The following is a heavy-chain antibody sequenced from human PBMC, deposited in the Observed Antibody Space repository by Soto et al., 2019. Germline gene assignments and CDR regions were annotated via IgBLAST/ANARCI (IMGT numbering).Heavy chain of an antibody. D-gene: IGHD3-10*01. CDR2: IDGAGRIT. J-gene: IGHJ5*01. CDR1: GFTPSSSD. CDR3: VKNSGWFHS. V-gene: IGHV3-23*01. Sequence: EVQLLESGGGFIQPGGSLRLSCAASGFTPSSSDMSWVRQGPGKGLEWVSTIDGAGRITYYADSVRGRFTISRDNSKNTLYLQMESLGADDTAVYSGVKNSGWFHSWGQGALVTVPS.